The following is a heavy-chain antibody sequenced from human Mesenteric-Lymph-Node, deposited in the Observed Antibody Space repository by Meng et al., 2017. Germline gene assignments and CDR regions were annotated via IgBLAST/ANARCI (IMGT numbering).Heavy chain of an antibody. D-gene: IGHD3-22*01. J-gene: IGHJ4*02. CDR3: AKEEENTSGYSFDY. CDR2: IRGSGSDT. V-gene: IGHV3-23*01. Sequence: GESLKISCAASGFTFSTYAMSWVRQGPGKGLEWVSGIRGSGSDTFYTDSVKGRFTISRDNSKNTLFLQMNSLRVEDTAVYYCAKEEENTSGYSFDYWGQGTLVTVSS. CDR1: GFTFSTYA.